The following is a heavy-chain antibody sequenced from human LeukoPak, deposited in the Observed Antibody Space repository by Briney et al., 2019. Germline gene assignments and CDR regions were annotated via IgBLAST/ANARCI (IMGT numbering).Heavy chain of an antibody. J-gene: IGHJ5*02. Sequence: ASVKVSSKASGYTFTSYDINWVRQATGQGLEWMGWMNPNSGNTGYAQKFQGRVTMTRNTSISTAYMELSSLRSEDTAVYYCARTLGYYDSSGYGNWFDPWGQGTLVTVSS. V-gene: IGHV1-8*01. CDR3: ARTLGYYDSSGYGNWFDP. D-gene: IGHD3-22*01. CDR2: MNPNSGNT. CDR1: GYTFTSYD.